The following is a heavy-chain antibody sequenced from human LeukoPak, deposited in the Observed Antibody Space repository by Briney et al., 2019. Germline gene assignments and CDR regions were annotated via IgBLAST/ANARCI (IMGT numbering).Heavy chain of an antibody. Sequence: SETLSLNCAVYGGSFSGYYWSWIRQPPGKGLEWIGEINHSGSTNYNPSLKSRVTISVDTSKNQFSLKLSSVTAADTAVYYCARACGGDCFDAFDIWGQGTMVTVSS. CDR2: INHSGST. CDR3: ARACGGDCFDAFDI. V-gene: IGHV4-34*01. D-gene: IGHD2-21*02. CDR1: GGSFSGYY. J-gene: IGHJ3*02.